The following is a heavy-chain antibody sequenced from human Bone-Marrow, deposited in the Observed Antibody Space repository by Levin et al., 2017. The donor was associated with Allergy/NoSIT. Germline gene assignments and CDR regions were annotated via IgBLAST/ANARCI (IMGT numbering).Heavy chain of an antibody. V-gene: IGHV1-69*13. Sequence: SVKVSCKASGGTFSTYTFSWVRQAPGQGLEWMAGIVPIFGASKNTQKFQGRVAVTADESTSTVYMELSSLTSEDTALYYGATGQWLDSWGQGTLVTVSS. CDR1: GGTFSTYT. J-gene: IGHJ4*02. CDR3: ATGQWLDS. D-gene: IGHD6-19*01. CDR2: IVPIFGAS.